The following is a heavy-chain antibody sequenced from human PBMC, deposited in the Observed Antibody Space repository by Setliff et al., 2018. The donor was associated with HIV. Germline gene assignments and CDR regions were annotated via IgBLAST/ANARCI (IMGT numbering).Heavy chain of an antibody. V-gene: IGHV1-2*02. CDR1: GYTFTDYY. D-gene: IGHD1-26*01. Sequence: GASVKVSCKASGYTFTDYYIHWVRQAPGQGLEWMGWINPDTGGTNSAQRFQGRVTMTRDMSITTAYMELSSLKSDDTAMYYCARNVPGIVPRRAGFDPWGQGTLVTVSS. CDR2: INPDTGGT. CDR3: ARNVPGIVPRRAGFDP. J-gene: IGHJ5*02.